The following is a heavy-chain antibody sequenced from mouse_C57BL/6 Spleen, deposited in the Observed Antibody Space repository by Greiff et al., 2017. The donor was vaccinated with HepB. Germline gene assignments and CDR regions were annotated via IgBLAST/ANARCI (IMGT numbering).Heavy chain of an antibody. V-gene: IGHV1-69*01. CDR1: GYTFTSYW. Sequence: QVQLQQPGAELVMPGASVKLSCKASGYTFTSYWMHWVKQRPGQGLEWIGEIDPSDSYTNYNQKFKGKSTLTVDKSSSTAYMQLSSLTSEDSAVYYCARSCSSYRFAYWGQGTLVTVSA. J-gene: IGHJ3*01. CDR3: ARSCSSYRFAY. CDR2: IDPSDSYT. D-gene: IGHD1-1*01.